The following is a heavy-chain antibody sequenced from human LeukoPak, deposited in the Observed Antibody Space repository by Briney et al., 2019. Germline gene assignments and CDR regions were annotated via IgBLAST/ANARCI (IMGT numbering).Heavy chain of an antibody. Sequence: PSETLSLTCAVYGGSFSGYYWSWIRQPPGKGLEWIGEIDHSGSTNYNPSLKSRVTISVDTSKNQFSLKLRSVTAADTAVYYCARTTEGGYTYGYFYYYYMDVWSKGTTVTISS. V-gene: IGHV4-34*01. CDR2: IDHSGST. CDR1: GGSFSGYY. J-gene: IGHJ6*03. CDR3: ARTTEGGYTYGYFYYYYMDV. D-gene: IGHD5-18*01.